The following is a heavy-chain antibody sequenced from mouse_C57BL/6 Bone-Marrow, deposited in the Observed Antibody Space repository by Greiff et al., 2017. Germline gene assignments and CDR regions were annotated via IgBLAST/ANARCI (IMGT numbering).Heavy chain of an antibody. Sequence: VQLQQPGAELVMPGASVKLSCKASGYTFTSYWMHWVKQRPGQGLEWIGEIDPSDSYTNYNQKFKGKSTLTVDKSSSTAYMQLSSLTSEDSAVYYCASRHDGYGGFAYWGQGTLVTVSA. V-gene: IGHV1-69*01. CDR1: GYTFTSYW. D-gene: IGHD2-3*01. J-gene: IGHJ3*01. CDR2: IDPSDSYT. CDR3: ASRHDGYGGFAY.